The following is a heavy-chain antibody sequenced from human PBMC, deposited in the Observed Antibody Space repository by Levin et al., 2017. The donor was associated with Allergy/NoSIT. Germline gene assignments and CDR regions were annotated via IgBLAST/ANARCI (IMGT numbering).Heavy chain of an antibody. D-gene: IGHD4-23*01. CDR2: ISGSGGST. J-gene: IGHJ4*02. V-gene: IGHV3-23*01. Sequence: AGGSLRLSCAASGFTFSSYAMSWVRQAPGKGLEWVSAISGSGGSTYYADSVKGRFTISRDNSKNTLYLQMNSLRAEDTAVYYCAKGTYGGNSEGFDYWGQGTLVTVSS. CDR3: AKGTYGGNSEGFDY. CDR1: GFTFSSYA.